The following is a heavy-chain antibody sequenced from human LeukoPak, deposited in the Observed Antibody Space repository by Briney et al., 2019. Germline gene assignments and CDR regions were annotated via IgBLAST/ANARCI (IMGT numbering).Heavy chain of an antibody. CDR2: IYYSGTT. CDR1: GASISSYC. V-gene: IGHV4-59*01. J-gene: IGHJ5*02. Sequence: SETLSLTGTVSGASISSYCWSWIRQPPGKGLEWIGYIYYSGTTNYNPSLKSRVTMSEDTSKNQFSLKLSSVSAADTAVYYCARGNSWDGYPINWFDPWGQGTLVSVSS. D-gene: IGHD3-22*01. CDR3: ARGNSWDGYPINWFDP.